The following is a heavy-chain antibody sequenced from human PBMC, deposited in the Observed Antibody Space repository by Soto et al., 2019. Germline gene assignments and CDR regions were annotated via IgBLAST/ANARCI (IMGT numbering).Heavy chain of an antibody. Sequence: EVQLVESGGGLVQPGGSLRLSCAASGFTFSSYAMHWVRQAPGKGLEYVSAISSNGGSTYYANSVKGRFTISRDNSKNTLDLQMGSLRAEDMAVYYCARVPRRQQLGTDAFDIWGQGTMVTVSS. CDR2: ISSNGGST. V-gene: IGHV3-64*01. CDR1: GFTFSSYA. D-gene: IGHD6-6*01. CDR3: ARVPRRQQLGTDAFDI. J-gene: IGHJ3*02.